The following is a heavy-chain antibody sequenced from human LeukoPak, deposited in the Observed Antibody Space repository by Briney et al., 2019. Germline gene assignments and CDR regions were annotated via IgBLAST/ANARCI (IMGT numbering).Heavy chain of an antibody. Sequence: PSETLSLTCVVYGGSFSGYHWGWIRQSPGKGLEWIGEINHSGSTNYNPSLKSRVTISVDTSKNQFSLKLSSVTAADTAVYYCARGAGPPWFDPWGQGTLVTVSS. J-gene: IGHJ5*02. D-gene: IGHD6-19*01. CDR1: GGSFSGYH. CDR3: ARGAGPPWFDP. V-gene: IGHV4-34*01. CDR2: INHSGST.